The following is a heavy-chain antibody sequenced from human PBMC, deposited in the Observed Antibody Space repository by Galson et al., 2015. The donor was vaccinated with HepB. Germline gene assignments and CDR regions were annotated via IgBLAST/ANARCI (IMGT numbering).Heavy chain of an antibody. J-gene: IGHJ4*02. CDR3: ARDRAFGGYYYFDY. D-gene: IGHD3-22*01. Sequence: SLRLSCAASGFTFSSYAMHWVRQAPGKGLEWVAVISYDGSNKYYADSVKGRFTISRDNSKNALYLQMNSLRAEDTAVYYCARDRAFGGYYYFDYWGQGTLVTVSS. CDR2: ISYDGSNK. CDR1: GFTFSSYA. V-gene: IGHV3-30-3*01.